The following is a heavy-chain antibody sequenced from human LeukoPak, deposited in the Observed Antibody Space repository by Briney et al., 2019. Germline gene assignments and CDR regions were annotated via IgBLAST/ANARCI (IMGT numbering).Heavy chain of an antibody. D-gene: IGHD4-17*01. V-gene: IGHV3-48*03. CDR1: GYTFGDYG. J-gene: IGHJ4*02. CDR3: ARVVYGDYVSPVDY. Sequence: HPGGSLRLSCAASGYTFGDYGMSWVRQAPGKGLEWVSYISSSGSTIYYADSVKGRFTISRDNAKNSLYLQMNSLRAEDTAVYYCARVVYGDYVSPVDYWGQGTLVTVSS. CDR2: ISSSGSTI.